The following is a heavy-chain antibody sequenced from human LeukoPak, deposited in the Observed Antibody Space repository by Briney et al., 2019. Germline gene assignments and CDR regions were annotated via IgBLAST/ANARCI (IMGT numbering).Heavy chain of an antibody. J-gene: IGHJ6*03. CDR1: GFTFSIYA. CDR3: AKDPLDCSGGSCYSGQYVYYYYYYMDV. D-gene: IGHD2-15*01. CDR2: ISGSGGST. Sequence: PGGSLRLSCAASGFTFSIYAMSWVRQAPGKGLEWVSAISGSGGSTYYADSVKGRFTISRDNSKNTLYLQMNSLRAEDTAVYYCAKDPLDCSGGSCYSGQYVYYYYYYMDVWGKGTTVTISS. V-gene: IGHV3-23*01.